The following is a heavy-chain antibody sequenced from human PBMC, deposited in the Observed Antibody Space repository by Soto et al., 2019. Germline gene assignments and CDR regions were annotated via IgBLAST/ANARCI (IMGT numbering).Heavy chain of an antibody. CDR3: ARSSTGTYRKFYY. V-gene: IGHV4-59*08. D-gene: IGHD1-1*01. J-gene: IGHJ4*02. CDR2: IYYSGST. CDR1: GGSISTYY. Sequence: SETLSLTCTVSGGSISTYYWSWIRQPPGKGLEWIGYIYYSGSTNYNPSLKSRVTISVDTSKNQFSLKLSSVTAADTAVYYCARSSTGTYRKFYYWGQGTLVTVSS.